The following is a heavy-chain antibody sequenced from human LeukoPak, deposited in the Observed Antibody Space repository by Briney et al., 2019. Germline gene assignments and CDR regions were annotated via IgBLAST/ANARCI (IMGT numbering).Heavy chain of an antibody. CDR2: ISYDGSNK. CDR1: GFTFSSYG. CDR3: AKDISIAAAGTLYYYYYGMDV. V-gene: IGHV3-30*18. D-gene: IGHD6-13*01. J-gene: IGHJ6*02. Sequence: GGSLRLSCAASGFTFSSYGMHWVRQAPGKGLEWVAVISYDGSNKYYADSVKGRFTISRENSKNTLYLQMNSLRAEDTAVYYCAKDISIAAAGTLYYYYYGMDVWGQGTTVTVSS.